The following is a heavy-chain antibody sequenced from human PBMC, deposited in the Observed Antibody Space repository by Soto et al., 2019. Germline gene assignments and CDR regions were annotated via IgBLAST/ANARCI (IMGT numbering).Heavy chain of an antibody. Sequence: GGSLRLSCAASGFTFSSYDMHWVRQATGKGLERVSAIGTAGDTYYPGSVKGRFTISRENAKNSLYLQMNSLRAGDTAVYYCARGSGSYYYYRDVWGKGTTVPVS. J-gene: IGHJ6*03. CDR3: ARGSGSYYYYRDV. D-gene: IGHD1-26*01. CDR2: IGTAGDT. V-gene: IGHV3-13*01. CDR1: GFTFSSYD.